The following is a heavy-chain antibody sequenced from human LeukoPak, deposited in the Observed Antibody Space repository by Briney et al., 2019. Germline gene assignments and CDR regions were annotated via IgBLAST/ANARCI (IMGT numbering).Heavy chain of an antibody. V-gene: IGHV3-30*04. CDR1: GFTFSSYA. J-gene: IGHJ4*02. D-gene: IGHD4-17*01. CDR3: ARVRIQYRNGDYAY. Sequence: GRSLRLSCAASGFTFSSYAMHWVRQAPGKGLEWVAVISYDGSNKYYADSVKGRFTISRDNSKNTLYLQMNSRRAEDTAVYYCARVRIQYRNGDYAYWGQGTLVTVSS. CDR2: ISYDGSNK.